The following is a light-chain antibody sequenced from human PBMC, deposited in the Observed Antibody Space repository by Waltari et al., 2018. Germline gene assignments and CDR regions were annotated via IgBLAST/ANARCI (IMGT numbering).Light chain of an antibody. J-gene: IGLJ1*01. CDR3: QAWDNSLEV. V-gene: IGLV3-1*01. Sequence: SYELTQAPSVSVSPGQTAIITCSGHELGERYAAWYQQKAGQSPVLLIYQDNKRPSGSPGRFSGSNSGDTATLTISGTQTMDEADYYCQAWDNSLEVFGPGTKVTVL. CDR2: QDN. CDR1: ELGERY.